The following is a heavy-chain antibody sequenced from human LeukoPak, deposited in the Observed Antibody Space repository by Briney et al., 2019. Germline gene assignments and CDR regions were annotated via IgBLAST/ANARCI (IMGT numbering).Heavy chain of an antibody. Sequence: GGSLRLSCAASGFTFSSYGMHCVRQAPGKGLGWGAVIWYDGSNKYYADSVKGRFTISRDNSKNTLYLQMNSLRAEDTAVYYCASTSGWYEPIDYWGQGTLVTVSS. V-gene: IGHV3-33*01. CDR3: ASTSGWYEPIDY. D-gene: IGHD6-19*01. CDR1: GFTFSSYG. J-gene: IGHJ4*02. CDR2: IWYDGSNK.